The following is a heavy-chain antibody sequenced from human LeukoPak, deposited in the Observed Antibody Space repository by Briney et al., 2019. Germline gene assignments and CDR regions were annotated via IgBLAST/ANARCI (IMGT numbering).Heavy chain of an antibody. CDR3: AREEDTAMVRGSGSFXX. J-gene: IGHJ4*02. D-gene: IGHD5-18*01. Sequence: SETLSLTCTVSGGSISSGDYYWSWIRQPPGKGLEWIGYIYYSGSIYYNPSLKSRVTISVDTSKNQFSLKLSSVTAADTAVYYXAREEDTAMVRGSGSFXXWGQGTLXT. CDR1: GGSISSGDYY. V-gene: IGHV4-30-4*08. CDR2: IYYSGSI.